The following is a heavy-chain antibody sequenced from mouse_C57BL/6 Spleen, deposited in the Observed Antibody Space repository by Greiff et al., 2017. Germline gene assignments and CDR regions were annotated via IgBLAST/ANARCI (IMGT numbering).Heavy chain of an antibody. Sequence: QVQLQQPGAELVKPGASVKVSCKASGYTFTSYWMHWVKQRPGQGLEWIGRIHPSDSDTNYNQKFKGKATLTVDNSSSTAYLQLSSLTSGDSAVYYCAIAFTTVDYWGQGTTLTVSS. V-gene: IGHV1-74*01. D-gene: IGHD1-1*01. CDR3: AIAFTTVDY. CDR2: IHPSDSDT. J-gene: IGHJ2*01. CDR1: GYTFTSYW.